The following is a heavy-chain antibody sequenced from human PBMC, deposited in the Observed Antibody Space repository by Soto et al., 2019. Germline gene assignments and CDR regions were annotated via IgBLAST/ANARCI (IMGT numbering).Heavy chain of an antibody. CDR3: TTSRGSYSSPFDY. CDR1: GFTFSNAW. D-gene: IGHD1-26*01. V-gene: IGHV3-15*01. J-gene: IGHJ4*02. Sequence: GSLSLYCAASGFTFSNAWMSWVRQAPGKGLEWVGRIKSKTDGGTTDYAARVKGRFTISRDDSKNTLYLQMNSLKTEDTAVHYCTTSRGSYSSPFDYWGQGTLVTVSS. CDR2: IKSKTDGGTT.